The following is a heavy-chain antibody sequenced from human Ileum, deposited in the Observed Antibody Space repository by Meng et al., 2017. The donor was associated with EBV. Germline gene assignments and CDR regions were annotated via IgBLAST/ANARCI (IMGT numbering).Heavy chain of an antibody. V-gene: IGHV4-34*01. CDR2: ISHTGTT. J-gene: IGHJ5*02. D-gene: IGHD4-23*01. Sequence: HPQPGASGLLQPSAPLSLTCGVYGGSFSNYYWTWIRQPPGKGLEWIGEISHTGTTKYNPSLKNRVTISLDTSNNQFSLNLNSVTAADTALYYCARYGTCGANSFYCFDPWGQGTLVTVSS. CDR1: GGSFSNYY. CDR3: ARYGTCGANSFYCFDP.